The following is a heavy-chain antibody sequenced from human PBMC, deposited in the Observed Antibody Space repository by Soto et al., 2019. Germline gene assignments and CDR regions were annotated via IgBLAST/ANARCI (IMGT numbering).Heavy chain of an antibody. CDR3: VRVHCNSPGCVPLDY. CDR1: GGSISDDTYY. D-gene: IGHD2-2*01. CDR2: IFYSVTS. V-gene: IGHV4-39*02. Sequence: PSQTLSLTCTVSGGSISDDTYYWGWIRQPPGKGLEWIGSIFYSVTSSYNPSLESRVTMSVDTSKKQLSLRLRSVTATDTAVYYCVRVHCNSPGCVPLDYWGHGTLVTAYS. J-gene: IGHJ4*01.